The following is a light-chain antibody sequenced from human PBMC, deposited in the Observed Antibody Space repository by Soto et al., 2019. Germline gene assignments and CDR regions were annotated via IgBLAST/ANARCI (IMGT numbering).Light chain of an antibody. CDR3: QQSFNTPFT. J-gene: IGKJ3*01. CDR1: QTAASY. Sequence: IQMTQSPSSLSASVGDRVTITCGASQTAASYLNWYQQRPGKAPKLLIRAASRLESGVPARFSGSGSGTEFTITISSLQPEDVATYYCQQSFNTPFTFGPGTKVDV. CDR2: AAS. V-gene: IGKV1-39*01.